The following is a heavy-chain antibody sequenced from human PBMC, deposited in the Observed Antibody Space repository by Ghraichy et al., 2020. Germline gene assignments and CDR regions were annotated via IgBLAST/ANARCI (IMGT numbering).Heavy chain of an antibody. CDR1: GFTFSSYG. CDR3: ARETHDYGDYYALDI. Sequence: GESLNISCAASGFTFSSYGMHWVRQAPGKGLEWVAVIWYDGSNKYYADSVKGRFTISRDNSKNTLYLQMNSLRAEDTAVYYCARETHDYGDYYALDIWGQGTLVTVSS. D-gene: IGHD4-17*01. V-gene: IGHV3-33*01. CDR2: IWYDGSNK. J-gene: IGHJ4*02.